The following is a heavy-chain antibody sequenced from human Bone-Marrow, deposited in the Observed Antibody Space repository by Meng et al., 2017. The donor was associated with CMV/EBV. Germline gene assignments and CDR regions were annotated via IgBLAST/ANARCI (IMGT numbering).Heavy chain of an antibody. CDR3: ATYGGRPLPWGYGAFDI. D-gene: IGHD4-23*01. J-gene: IGHJ3*02. Sequence: ASVKVSCKGSGYTFTSYDINWVRQATGQGLEWMGWMNPNSGNTGYAQKFQGRVTMTRNTSISTAYMELSSLRSEDTAVYYCATYGGRPLPWGYGAFDIWGQGTMVTVSS. CDR2: MNPNSGNT. CDR1: GYTFTSYD. V-gene: IGHV1-8*02.